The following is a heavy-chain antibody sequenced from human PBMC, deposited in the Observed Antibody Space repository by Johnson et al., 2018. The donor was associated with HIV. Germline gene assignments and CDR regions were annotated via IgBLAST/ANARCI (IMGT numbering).Heavy chain of an antibody. D-gene: IGHD6-19*01. CDR1: GFNVSDNY. CDR2: IYSGGST. V-gene: IGHV3-53*01. J-gene: IGHJ3*01. Sequence: VQLVESGGGLVQPGGSLGLSCAASGFNVSDNYMNWVRQAPGKGLEWVSIIYSGGSTYYADSVKGRFTISRDNSKNTLYLQMNSLRAEDTAVYYCARVLADGWFSYDVFDVWGQGTLVIVSS. CDR3: ARVLADGWFSYDVFDV.